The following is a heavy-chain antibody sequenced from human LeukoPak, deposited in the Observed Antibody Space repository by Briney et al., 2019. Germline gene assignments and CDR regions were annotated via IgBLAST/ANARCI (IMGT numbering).Heavy chain of an antibody. J-gene: IGHJ3*02. Sequence: PGGSLGLSCAASGFTFSDYYMSWIRQAPGKGLEWVSYISSSGSTIYYADSVKGRFTISRDNAKNSLYLQMNSLRAEDTAVYYCARRDCGGDCYSQSDAFDIWGQGTMVTVSS. CDR3: ARRDCGGDCYSQSDAFDI. CDR1: GFTFSDYY. D-gene: IGHD2-21*02. CDR2: ISSSGSTI. V-gene: IGHV3-11*01.